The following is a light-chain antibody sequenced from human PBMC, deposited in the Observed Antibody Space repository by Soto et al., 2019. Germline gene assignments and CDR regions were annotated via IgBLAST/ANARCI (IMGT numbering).Light chain of an antibody. J-gene: IGKJ1*01. V-gene: IGKV1-5*03. CDR1: QSISSW. Sequence: DIQMTQSPSTLSASVGDRVTITCRASQSISSWLAWYQQKPGKAPNLLIYEASRLESAVPSRFSGSASGTKFTLTINSLQPDDFATYFCQQYNSYPETFGQGTKV. CDR3: QQYNSYPET. CDR2: EAS.